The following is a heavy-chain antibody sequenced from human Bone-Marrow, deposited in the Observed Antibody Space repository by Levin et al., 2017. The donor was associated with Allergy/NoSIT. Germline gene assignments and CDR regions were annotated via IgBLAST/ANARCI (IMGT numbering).Heavy chain of an antibody. D-gene: IGHD3-3*01. J-gene: IGHJ4*02. V-gene: IGHV7-4-1*02. Sequence: GESLKISCKASGYIFSRFGISWVRQAPGQGLEWMGWIDASTGNPTYAQGFTGRFVFSLETSVSAAYLQVSGLKAEDTAVYYCARDTRITRFGVTTGTIDYWGQGTLVTVPS. CDR1: GYIFSRFG. CDR2: IDASTGNP. CDR3: ARDTRITRFGVTTGTIDY.